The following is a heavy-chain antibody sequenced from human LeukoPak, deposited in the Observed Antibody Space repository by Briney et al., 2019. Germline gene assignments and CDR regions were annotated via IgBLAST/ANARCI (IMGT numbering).Heavy chain of an antibody. D-gene: IGHD5-18*01. V-gene: IGHV3-7*03. Sequence: GGSLTLSCAATGFTFISYWLSWVRQAPGKGLEWVANIKQDGSKKYYVDSVKGRFTSYRDNAKNSLYLQMNSLRAEDTAVYYCARDEYSYGYNYWGQGTLVTVSS. CDR2: IKQDGSKK. CDR3: ARDEYSYGYNY. CDR1: GFTFISYW. J-gene: IGHJ4*02.